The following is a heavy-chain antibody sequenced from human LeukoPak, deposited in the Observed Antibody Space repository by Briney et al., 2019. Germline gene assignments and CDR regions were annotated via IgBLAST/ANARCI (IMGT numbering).Heavy chain of an antibody. D-gene: IGHD6-13*01. J-gene: IGHJ4*02. Sequence: GSSVNVSCKASGGTFSSYAISWVRQAPGQGLEWMGGIIPIFGTANYAQKFQGRVTITADESTSTAYMELSSLRSEDTAVYYCARDSASIAAADNFDYWGQGTLVTVSS. CDR2: IIPIFGTA. V-gene: IGHV1-69*01. CDR3: ARDSASIAAADNFDY. CDR1: GGTFSSYA.